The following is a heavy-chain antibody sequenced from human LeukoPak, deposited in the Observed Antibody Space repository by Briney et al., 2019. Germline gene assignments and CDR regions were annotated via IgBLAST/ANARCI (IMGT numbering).Heavy chain of an antibody. Sequence: SQNVSLTCAVFGDSSSNNSVAWNSIRQAPARGLEWLGRAYRGSSGYAPSMKNRITNNPDTAKDQLSLQLNSLIPEDEAVYYCARGQHSALPIGGQRSVVPVSS. D-gene: IGHD6-13*01. CDR1: GDSSSNNSVA. J-gene: IGHJ1*01. V-gene: IGHV6-1*01. CDR2: AYRGSS. CDR3: ARGQHSALPI.